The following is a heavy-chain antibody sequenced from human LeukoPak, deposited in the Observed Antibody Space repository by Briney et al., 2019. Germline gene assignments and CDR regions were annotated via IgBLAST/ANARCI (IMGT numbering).Heavy chain of an antibody. Sequence: ASVKVSCKASGGTFSSYAISWVRQAPGQGLEWMGWINTNTGNPTYAQGFTGRFVFSLDTSVSTAYLQISSLKAEDTAVYYCARAGYYGSGSYLGDYWGQGTLVTVSS. CDR2: INTNTGNP. CDR1: GGTFSSYA. J-gene: IGHJ4*02. CDR3: ARAGYYGSGSYLGDY. D-gene: IGHD3-10*01. V-gene: IGHV7-4-1*02.